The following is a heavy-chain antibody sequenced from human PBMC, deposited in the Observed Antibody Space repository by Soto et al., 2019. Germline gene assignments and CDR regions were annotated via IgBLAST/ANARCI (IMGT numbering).Heavy chain of an antibody. CDR2: ISGSGGST. D-gene: IGHD6-13*01. J-gene: IGHJ6*02. CDR1: GFTFSSYA. Sequence: PGGSLRLSCAASGFTFSSYAMSWVRQAPGKGLEWVSAISGSGGSTYYADSVKGRFTISRDNSKNTLYLQMNSLRAEDTAVYYCASSKRSWDYYYYGMDVWGQGTTVTVSS. V-gene: IGHV3-23*01. CDR3: ASSKRSWDYYYYGMDV.